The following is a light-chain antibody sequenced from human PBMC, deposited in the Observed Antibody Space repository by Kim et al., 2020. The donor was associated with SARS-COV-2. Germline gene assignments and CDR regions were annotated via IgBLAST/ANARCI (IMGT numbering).Light chain of an antibody. CDR1: SSDVGFYNY. Sequence: GQSITISCPGTSSDVGFYNYVSWFQQHPGKAPKLIIYDVSQRPSGVSHRFSGSKSGNTASLTISGLQAEDEADYYCCSYTSSTTWVFGGGTKVTVL. CDR2: DVS. CDR3: CSYTSSTTWV. J-gene: IGLJ3*02. V-gene: IGLV2-14*03.